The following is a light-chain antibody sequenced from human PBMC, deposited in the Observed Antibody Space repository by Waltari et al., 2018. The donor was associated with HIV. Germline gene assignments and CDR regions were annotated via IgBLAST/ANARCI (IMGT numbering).Light chain of an antibody. Sequence: QSFLTQPPSASGTPGQTVTISCSGCSSTIENDNVYWYQQLPGMTPKLLIYKNFLRPSGVPDRFAASKSGTSASLTISGLRSADEADYYCVGWDSSLSAYVFGAGTKVAVL. CDR3: VGWDSSLSAYV. CDR1: SSTIENDN. V-gene: IGLV1-47*01. CDR2: KNF. J-gene: IGLJ1*01.